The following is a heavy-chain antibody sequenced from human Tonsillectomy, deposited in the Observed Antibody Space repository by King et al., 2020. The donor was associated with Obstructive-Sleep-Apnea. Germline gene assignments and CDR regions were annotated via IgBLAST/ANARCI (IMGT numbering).Heavy chain of an antibody. V-gene: IGHV1-2*02. D-gene: IGHD6-13*01. CDR1: GYTFTGYY. Sequence: QLVQSGAEVKKPGASVKVSCKASGYTFTGYYMHWVGQAPGQGLEWMGWINPNSGGTNYAQKFQGGVTMTRDTSLSTAYMELSRLRSVDTAGYNCAREQQLVQGDGYYYYYYGMDVWGQGTTVTVSS. CDR2: INPNSGGT. J-gene: IGHJ6*02. CDR3: AREQQLVQGDGYYYYYYGMDV.